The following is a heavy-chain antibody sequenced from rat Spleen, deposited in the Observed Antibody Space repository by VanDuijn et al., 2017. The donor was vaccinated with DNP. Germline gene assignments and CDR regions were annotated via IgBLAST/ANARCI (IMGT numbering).Heavy chain of an antibody. J-gene: IGHJ4*01. V-gene: IGHV3-3*01. CDR1: GYSITSSYR. CDR2: VNSAGST. Sequence: EVQLQESGPGLVKPSQSLSLTCSVTGYSITSSYRWNWIRKFLGNKLEWMGSVNSAGSTNYNPSLKSRISITRDTSKNQLFLQVNSVTTEDTATYYCARWPGYNPPYAMDAWGQGTSVTVSS. CDR3: ARWPGYNPPYAMDA. D-gene: IGHD1-4*01.